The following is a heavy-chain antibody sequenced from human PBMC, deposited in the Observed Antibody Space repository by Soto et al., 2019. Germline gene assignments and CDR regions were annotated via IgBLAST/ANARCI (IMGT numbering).Heavy chain of an antibody. CDR1: GCPFRSYS. CDR2: ISSSSSTI. Sequence: PGGSRRLSCAASGCPFRSYSMHGFRQALGKGLEWVSYISSSSSTIYYADSVKGRFTISRDNAKNSLYLQMNSLRAEDTAVYYCAREEGLLNWFVPWGQGP. J-gene: IGHJ5*02. D-gene: IGHD1-26*01. V-gene: IGHV3-48*01. CDR3: AREEGLLNWFVP.